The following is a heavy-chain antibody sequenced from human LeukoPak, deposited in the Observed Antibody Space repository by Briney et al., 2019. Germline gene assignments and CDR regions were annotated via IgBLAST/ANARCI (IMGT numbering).Heavy chain of an antibody. CDR2: IYYSGST. CDR1: GGSISSGVYY. V-gene: IGHV4-31*03. CDR3: ARGSRRTYYDFWSGYPTYYFDY. J-gene: IGHJ4*02. D-gene: IGHD3-3*01. Sequence: SETLSLTCTVSGGSISSGVYYWSWIRQHPGKGLEWIGYIYYSGSTYYNPSLKSRVTISVDTSKNQFSLKLSSVTAADTAVYYCARGSRRTYYDFWSGYPTYYFDYWGQGTLVTVSS.